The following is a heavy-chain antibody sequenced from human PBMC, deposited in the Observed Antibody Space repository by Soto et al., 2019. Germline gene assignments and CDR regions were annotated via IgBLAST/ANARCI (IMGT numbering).Heavy chain of an antibody. D-gene: IGHD2-2*01. CDR3: ARERYQVISDGMDV. CDR1: GYTFTGYY. CDR2: INPETGGT. V-gene: IGHV1-2*02. J-gene: IGHJ6*02. Sequence: ASVKVSCKASGYTFTGYYVHWVREAPGQGLEWMGWINPETGGTSYAQKFQGRVTLSRDTSINTAYLEVSRLRFDDAAVYFCARERYQVISDGMDVWGQGTTVTVSS.